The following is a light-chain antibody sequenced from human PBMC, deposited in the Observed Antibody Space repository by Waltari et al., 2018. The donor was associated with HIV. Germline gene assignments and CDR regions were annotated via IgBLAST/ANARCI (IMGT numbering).Light chain of an antibody. CDR2: GAS. CDR1: QSFSSSH. CDR3: QQYGSSPRT. J-gene: IGKJ1*01. V-gene: IGKV3-20*01. Sequence: EIVLTQPPGTLSLSPGDRATLSCRASQSFSSSHLAWYQQKPGQAPRLLFYGASSRATGIPARFSGSGSGTDFTLTISRLEPEDFAVYYCQQYGSSPRTFGQGTKVEIK.